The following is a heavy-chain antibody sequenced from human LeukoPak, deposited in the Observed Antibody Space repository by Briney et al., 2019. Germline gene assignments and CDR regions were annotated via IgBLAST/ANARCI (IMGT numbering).Heavy chain of an antibody. CDR3: AKGARDCSGGSCYSGGEDYFDY. CDR1: GFTFSSYS. Sequence: PGGSLRLSCAASGFTFSSYSMNWVRQAPGKGLEWVSYISSSSSTIYYADSVKGRFTISRDNSKNTLYLQMNSLRAEDTAVYYCAKGARDCSGGSCYSGGEDYFDYWGQGTLVTVSS. V-gene: IGHV3-48*01. D-gene: IGHD2-15*01. CDR2: ISSSSSTI. J-gene: IGHJ4*02.